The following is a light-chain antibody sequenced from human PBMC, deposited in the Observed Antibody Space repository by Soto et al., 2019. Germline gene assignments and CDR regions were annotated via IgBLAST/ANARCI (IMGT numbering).Light chain of an antibody. Sequence: QSVLTQPASVSGSPGQSITISCTGSSSDVGAYNFVSWYQHHPGKAPKLILYEVTTRPSGVSSRFSGSKSGNTASLTISGLQAEDEADYYCNSYTTSSTYVFGTGTKVTVL. J-gene: IGLJ1*01. V-gene: IGLV2-14*01. CDR1: SSDVGAYNF. CDR3: NSYTTSSTYV. CDR2: EVT.